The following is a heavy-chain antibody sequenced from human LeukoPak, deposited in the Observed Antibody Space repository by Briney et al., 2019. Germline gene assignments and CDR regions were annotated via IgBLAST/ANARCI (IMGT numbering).Heavy chain of an antibody. J-gene: IGHJ6*03. V-gene: IGHV3-23*01. CDR2: TSGSGGST. D-gene: IGHD6-6*01. CDR3: AKGSRRYSSSNYYYYHYMDV. CDR1: GFTFSSYA. Sequence: GGSLRLSCAASGFTFSSYAMSWVRQAPGKGLEWVSATSGSGGSTYYADSVKGRFTISRDNSKNTLYLQMNSLRAEDTAVYYCAKGSRRYSSSNYYYYHYMDVWGKGTTVTVSS.